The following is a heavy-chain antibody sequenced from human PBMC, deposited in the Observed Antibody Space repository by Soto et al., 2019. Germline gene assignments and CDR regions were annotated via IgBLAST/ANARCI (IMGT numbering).Heavy chain of an antibody. CDR3: ARDPSDLWEPDQYFQY. CDR2: ISGSSRHI. J-gene: IGHJ1*01. Sequence: PGVSLRLSCAASGFTFSSYSMNWVRQAPGKGLEWVSSISGSSRHIYSADSVKGRFTISRDNAKNSLYLQMNSLRAEDTAVYYCARDPSDLWEPDQYFQYWGQGALVTVSS. CDR1: GFTFSSYS. V-gene: IGHV3-21*01. D-gene: IGHD1-26*01.